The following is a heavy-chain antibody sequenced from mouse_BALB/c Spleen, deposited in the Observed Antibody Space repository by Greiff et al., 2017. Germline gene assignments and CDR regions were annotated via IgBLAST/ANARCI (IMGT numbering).Heavy chain of an antibody. CDR3: AIPIYYYGSRYAMDY. D-gene: IGHD1-1*01. V-gene: IGHV1S81*02. CDR1: GYTFTSYW. Sequence: QVQLQQPGAELVMPGASVKLSCKASGYTFTSYWMHWVKQRPGQGLEWIGEINPSNGRTNYNEKFKSKATLTVDKSSSTAYMQLSSLTSEDSAVYYCAIPIYYYGSRYAMDYWGQGTSVTVSS. J-gene: IGHJ4*01. CDR2: INPSNGRT.